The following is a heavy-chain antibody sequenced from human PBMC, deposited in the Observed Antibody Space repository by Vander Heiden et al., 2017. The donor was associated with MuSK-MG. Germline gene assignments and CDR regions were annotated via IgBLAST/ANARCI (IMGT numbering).Heavy chain of an antibody. Sequence: QVHLQESGPGLVKPSETLSLTRTVSGGSISRYQRSWIRQSPGKELEWIEYIYYSGTTNYNPSLKSRVTISLDASKDQFSLKLSSVTAADTAVYYCARHTTVATRTRDYYYGMDVWGQGTTVTVSS. V-gene: IGHV4-59*08. CDR1: GGSISRYQ. J-gene: IGHJ6*02. D-gene: IGHD4-17*01. CDR2: IYYSGTT. CDR3: ARHTTVATRTRDYYYGMDV.